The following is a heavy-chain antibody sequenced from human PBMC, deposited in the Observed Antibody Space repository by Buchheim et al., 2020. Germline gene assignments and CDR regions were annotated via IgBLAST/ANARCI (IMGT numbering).Heavy chain of an antibody. CDR2: ISSSGRST. V-gene: IGHV3-23*01. J-gene: IGHJ4*02. D-gene: IGHD6-19*01. CDR1: GFSSSSYA. CDR3: AKPSSGWTSFDN. Sequence: EVQLLESGGGSVQPGGSLRLSCAASGFSSSSYAMTWVRQAPGTGLEWVSAISSSGRSTYYADSVKGRFTISRDNSKNGLYLQMNSLRAEDTALYYCAKPSSGWTSFDNWGRGTL.